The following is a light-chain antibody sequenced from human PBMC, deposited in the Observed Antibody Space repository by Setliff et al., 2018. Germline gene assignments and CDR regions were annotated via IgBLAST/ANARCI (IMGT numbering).Light chain of an antibody. CDR3: LQDLSYPLS. CDR1: RGIGGD. V-gene: IGKV1-6*02. J-gene: IGKJ4*01. CDR2: AAS. Sequence: ITMTQSPSSLSASVGDRVTITCRASRGIGGDLGWYQQKPGRAPKLLIYAASHLQSGVPSRFSGSGSGTYFTLTISNLQPEDFATYYCLQDLSYPLSFGGGTKVDIK.